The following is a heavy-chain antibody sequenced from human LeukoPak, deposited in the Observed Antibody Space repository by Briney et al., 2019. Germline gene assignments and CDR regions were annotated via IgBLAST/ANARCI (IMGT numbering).Heavy chain of an antibody. V-gene: IGHV4-59*08. J-gene: IGHJ6*02. CDR3: ARNTKNYYYYYGMDV. Sequence: SETLSLTCTVYGGSISSYYWSWIRQPPGKGLEWIGYIYYSGSTNYNPSLKSRVTISVDTSKNQFSLKLSSVTAADTAVYYCARNTKNYYYYYGMDVWGQGTTVTVSS. CDR1: GGSISSYY. CDR2: IYYSGST.